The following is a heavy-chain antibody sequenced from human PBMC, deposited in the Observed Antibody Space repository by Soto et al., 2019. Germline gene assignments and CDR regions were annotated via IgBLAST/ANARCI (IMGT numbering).Heavy chain of an antibody. CDR3: ARTNYDYVWGSYRFEY. V-gene: IGHV4-30-4*01. D-gene: IGHD3-16*02. J-gene: IGHJ4*02. CDR2: ISYSGTT. CDR1: GGSVNSGDYY. Sequence: LSLTCTVSGGSVNSGDYYWSWIRQPPGKGLDWIGYISYSGTTYYKPSLRSRITISLHTSKNQFSLRLASVTAADTAVYYCARTNYDYVWGSYRFEYWGQGTLVTAPQ.